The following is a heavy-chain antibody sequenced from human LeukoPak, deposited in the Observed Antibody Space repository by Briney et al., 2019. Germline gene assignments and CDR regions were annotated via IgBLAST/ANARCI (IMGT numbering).Heavy chain of an antibody. Sequence: PSETLSLTCAVYGGSFSGYYWNWIRQPPGKGLEWIGEINHSGSTNYNPSLRSRVTISVDTSKSQFSLKLSSVTAADTAVYYCARAQYADISGFYPGYWGQGTLVTVSS. CDR3: ARAQYADISGFYPGY. V-gene: IGHV4-34*01. J-gene: IGHJ4*02. CDR1: GGSFSGYY. CDR2: INHSGST. D-gene: IGHD3-22*01.